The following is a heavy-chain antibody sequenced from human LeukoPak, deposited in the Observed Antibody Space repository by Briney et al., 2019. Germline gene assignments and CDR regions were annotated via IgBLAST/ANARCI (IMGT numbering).Heavy chain of an antibody. CDR3: ATDSGSWRRVEY. D-gene: IGHD1-26*01. V-gene: IGHV1-18*01. CDR1: GYTSTNYG. Sequence: ASVKVSCKASGYTSTNYGISWVRQAPGQGLEWMGWISAYNGNTNYAQKLQGRVTMTTDTSTSTAYMELRSLRSDDTAVYYCATDSGSWRRVEYWGQGTLVTVSS. CDR2: ISAYNGNT. J-gene: IGHJ4*02.